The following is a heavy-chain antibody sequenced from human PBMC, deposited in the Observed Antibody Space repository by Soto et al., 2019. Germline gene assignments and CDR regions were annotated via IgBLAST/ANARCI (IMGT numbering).Heavy chain of an antibody. D-gene: IGHD2-21*01. J-gene: IGHJ6*02. V-gene: IGHV3-23*01. CDR2: ISGSGGST. Sequence: HPGGSLRLSCAASGFTFSSYAMSWVRQAPGKGLEWVPAISGSGGSTYYADSVKGRFTISRDNSKNTLYLQMNSLRAEDTAVYYCAFPTGPQYYYYYYGMDVWGQGTTVTVSS. CDR1: GFTFSSYA. CDR3: AFPTGPQYYYYYYGMDV.